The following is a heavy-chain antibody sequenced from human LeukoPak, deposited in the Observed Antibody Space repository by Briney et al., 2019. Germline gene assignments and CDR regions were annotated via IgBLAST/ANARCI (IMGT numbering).Heavy chain of an antibody. CDR1: GGSISSYY. V-gene: IGHV4-59*01. J-gene: IGHJ4*02. Sequence: PSETLSLTCTVSGGSISSYYWSWIRQPPGKGLEWIGYIYYSGSTNYNPSLKSRVTISVDTSKNQFSLKLSSVTAADTAVYYCARAGGSGSYDYFDYWGQGTLVTVSS. CDR3: ARAGGSGSYDYFDY. D-gene: IGHD3-10*01. CDR2: IYYSGST.